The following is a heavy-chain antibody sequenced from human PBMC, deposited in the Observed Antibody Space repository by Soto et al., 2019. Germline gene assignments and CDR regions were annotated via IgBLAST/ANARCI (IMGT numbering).Heavy chain of an antibody. CDR3: AHIRLNIYYYGMDV. J-gene: IGHJ6*02. CDR1: GFSLSTSGVG. D-gene: IGHD3-16*01. Sequence: LTLVNPTQTLTLTCTFSGFSLSTSGVGVGWIRQPPGKALEWLALIYWDDDKRYSPSLKSRLTITKDTSKNQVVLTMTNMDPVDTGTYYCAHIRLNIYYYGMDVWGQGTTVTVSS. V-gene: IGHV2-5*02. CDR2: IYWDDDK.